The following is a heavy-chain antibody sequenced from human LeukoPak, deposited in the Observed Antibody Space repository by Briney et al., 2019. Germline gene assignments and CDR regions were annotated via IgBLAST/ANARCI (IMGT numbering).Heavy chain of an antibody. CDR1: GYTFTGYY. J-gene: IGHJ4*02. CDR2: INPNSGGT. V-gene: IGHV1-2*02. Sequence: ASVKVSCKASGYTFTGYYMHWVRQAPGQGLEWMGWINPNSGGTNYAQKFQGRVTMTRDTSISTAYMDLNYLRSDDTAVYFCARATSANEYSYGFHFDYWGQGALVTVSS. D-gene: IGHD5-18*01. CDR3: ARATSANEYSYGFHFDY.